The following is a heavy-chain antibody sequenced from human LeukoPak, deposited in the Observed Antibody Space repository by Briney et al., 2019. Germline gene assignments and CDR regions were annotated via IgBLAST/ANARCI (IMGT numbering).Heavy chain of an antibody. Sequence: PGGSLRLSCAASGFTFSSCTMKWVRQAPGEGLEWVSTITGSDGRTFYADSVKGRFTISTDKSKNTLYLQMNSLRAEDTALYYCAKDRGGSGWPVFDYWGQGTPVTVSS. J-gene: IGHJ4*02. CDR1: GFTFSSCT. D-gene: IGHD6-19*01. CDR2: ITGSDGRT. CDR3: AKDRGGSGWPVFDY. V-gene: IGHV3-23*01.